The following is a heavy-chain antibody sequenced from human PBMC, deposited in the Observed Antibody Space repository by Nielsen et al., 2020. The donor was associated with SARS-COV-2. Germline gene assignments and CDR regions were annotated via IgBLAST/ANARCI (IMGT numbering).Heavy chain of an antibody. V-gene: IGHV3-23*01. J-gene: IGHJ3*02. CDR1: GFTFSSYA. Sequence: GGSLRLSCAASGFTFSSYAMSWVRQAPGKGLEWVSAISGSGGSTYYADSVKGRFTMSRDTSRNTLYLQMNSLRAEDTAVYYCAKESYDSGGYLDAFDIWGRGTMLTVSS. D-gene: IGHD3-22*01. CDR3: AKESYDSGGYLDAFDI. CDR2: ISGSGGST.